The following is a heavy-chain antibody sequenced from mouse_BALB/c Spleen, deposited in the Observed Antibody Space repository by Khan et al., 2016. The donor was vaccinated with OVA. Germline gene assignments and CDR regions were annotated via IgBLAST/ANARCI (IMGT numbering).Heavy chain of an antibody. J-gene: IGHJ1*01. CDR2: IYPGGYFT. Sequence: QVQLQQSGGEVVRPGTSVKISCKASGYSFTNYWLGWVRQRPGHGPEWIGDIYPGGYFTNYYEQFKEKATLTVDTFSTTANMQLSSLTSENSAVYFCARWATWYFEVWGAGTTVTVSS. D-gene: IGHD3-1*01. CDR1: GYSFTNYW. CDR3: ARWATWYFEV. V-gene: IGHV1-63*02.